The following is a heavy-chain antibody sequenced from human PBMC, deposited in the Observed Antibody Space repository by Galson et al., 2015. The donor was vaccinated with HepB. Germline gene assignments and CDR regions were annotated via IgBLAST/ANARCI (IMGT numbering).Heavy chain of an antibody. Sequence: SVKVSCKASGGTFSSFSINWVRQTPGQGLEWRGGINPILGIRNYAQKFQGRVTINADKSTNPATMELSSLRSDDTDVYYCANRVYCGGERYAFDYWGQGTLVTVSS. V-gene: IGHV1-69*10. CDR1: GGTFSSFS. D-gene: IGHD2-21*01. CDR2: INPILGIR. CDR3: ANRVYCGGERYAFDY. J-gene: IGHJ4*02.